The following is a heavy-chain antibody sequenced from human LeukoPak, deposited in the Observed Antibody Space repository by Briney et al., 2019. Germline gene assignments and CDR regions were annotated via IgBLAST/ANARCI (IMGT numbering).Heavy chain of an antibody. CDR3: ARPMVRGVIRNAFDI. D-gene: IGHD3-10*01. Sequence: SETLSLTCTVSGDSISSGSYYWSWIRQPAGEGLEWIGRIYSSGRTHYSPSLKSRVTISVDTSKNQFSLKLSSVTAADTAVYYCARPMVRGVIRNAFDIWGQGTMVTVSS. V-gene: IGHV4-61*02. CDR1: GDSISSGSYY. J-gene: IGHJ3*02. CDR2: IYSSGRT.